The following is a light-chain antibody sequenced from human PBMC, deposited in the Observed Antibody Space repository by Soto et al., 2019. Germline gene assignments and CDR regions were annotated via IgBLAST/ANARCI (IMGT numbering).Light chain of an antibody. J-gene: IGLJ1*01. V-gene: IGLV2-11*01. CDR3: SSYTSSSTV. CDR2: DVT. CDR1: SSDVGGYNY. Sequence: QSALTQPRSVSGSPGQSVTISCTGTSSDVGGYNYVSWYQLHPGKAPKLIIYDVTKRPSGVPDRFSGSKSGNTASLTISGLQAEDEADYYCSSYTSSSTVFGTGTKLTVL.